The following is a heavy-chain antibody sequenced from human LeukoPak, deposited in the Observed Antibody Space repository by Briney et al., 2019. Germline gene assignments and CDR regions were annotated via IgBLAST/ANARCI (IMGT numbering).Heavy chain of an antibody. CDR1: GGSISSSNW. CDR2: IYHSGST. J-gene: IGHJ4*02. Sequence: SETLSLTCAVSGGSISSSNWWSWIRQPPGKGLEWIGAIYHSGSTNYNPSLKSRVTISVDKSKNHFSMKLSSVTAADTAVYYCARVGQWYDYVWGSYRYAFDYWGQGTLVTVSS. CDR3: ARVGQWYDYVWGSYRYAFDY. V-gene: IGHV4-4*02. D-gene: IGHD3-16*02.